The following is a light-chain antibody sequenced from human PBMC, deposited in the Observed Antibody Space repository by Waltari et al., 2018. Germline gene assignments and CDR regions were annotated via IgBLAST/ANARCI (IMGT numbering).Light chain of an antibody. CDR1: TSTIGHNS. CDR2: DNN. J-gene: IGLJ2*01. Sequence: HSALTHPPSVSPAPGQTVTVSCSGDTSTIGHNSVSRYQQPPGTAPKPLIYDNNKRPSGIPDRFSASKSDTSATLGISGLQTGDEADYYCGAWDSSLTTVLFGGGTKLTVL. CDR3: GAWDSSLTTVL. V-gene: IGLV1-51*01.